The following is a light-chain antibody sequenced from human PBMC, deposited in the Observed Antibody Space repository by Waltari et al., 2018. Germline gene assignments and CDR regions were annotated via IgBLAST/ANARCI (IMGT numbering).Light chain of an antibody. CDR3: SSYTNRDTHVI. J-gene: IGLJ2*01. V-gene: IGLV2-14*03. CDR2: DVN. Sequence: QSTLTQPASVSGSPGQSITISCTGTNSDVGGYNYVSWYQQLPGKAPKLMIYDVNKWPSGVSIRFSGSKSGNTASLTISGLQAEDEADYYCSSYTNRDTHVIFGGGTKLTVL. CDR1: NSDVGGYNY.